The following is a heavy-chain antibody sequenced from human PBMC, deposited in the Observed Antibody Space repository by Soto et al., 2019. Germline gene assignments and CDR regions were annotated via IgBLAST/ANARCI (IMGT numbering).Heavy chain of an antibody. CDR3: AKDRLGYSSGPFDY. D-gene: IGHD6-19*01. Sequence: EVQVLESGGGVVPPGGSLRLSCAASGFTFSICVMTWVRQAPGKGLEWVSSISGSGGSIYYADSVKGRFTISRDNSKNTLYLQMNNLRAEDTAVYYCAKDRLGYSSGPFDYWGQGTLVTVSS. J-gene: IGHJ4*02. CDR2: ISGSGGSI. V-gene: IGHV3-23*01. CDR1: GFTFSICV.